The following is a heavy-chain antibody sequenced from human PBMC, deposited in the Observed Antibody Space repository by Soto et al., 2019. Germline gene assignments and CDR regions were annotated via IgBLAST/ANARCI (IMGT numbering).Heavy chain of an antibody. J-gene: IGHJ4*02. Sequence: WASVKFYCKASGYTFTSYGISWVRQAPGQGLAWMGWVSTYNGDTHYPQNFQGRVTMTRDSSISTAYMELSSLRSDDTAIYFCAAAAIPVAGRHPDFWGQGTVVTVSS. D-gene: IGHD6-19*01. CDR3: AAAAIPVAGRHPDF. V-gene: IGHV1-18*01. CDR1: GYTFTSYG. CDR2: VSTYNGDT.